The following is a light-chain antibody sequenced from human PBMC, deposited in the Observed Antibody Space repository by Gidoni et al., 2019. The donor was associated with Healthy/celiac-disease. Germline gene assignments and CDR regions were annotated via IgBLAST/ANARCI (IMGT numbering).Light chain of an antibody. Sequence: EIVLTQPPATLSLSPVERATLSCRSIQSVSSYLAWYQQKPGQGPRLLLYDASNRATGIPARFSGRGSGTDFTLTISSLEPEDFAVYYCLKRSNAWTFGQGTKVEI. CDR2: DAS. J-gene: IGKJ1*01. CDR3: LKRSNAWT. CDR1: QSVSSY. V-gene: IGKV3-11*01.